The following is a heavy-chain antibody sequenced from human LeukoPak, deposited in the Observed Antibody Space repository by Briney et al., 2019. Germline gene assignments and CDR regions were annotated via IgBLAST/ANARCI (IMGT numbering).Heavy chain of an antibody. CDR3: ASRAGTMVRGVILAGWFDP. CDR1: GGSISSSSYY. D-gene: IGHD3-10*01. Sequence: SETLSLTCTVSGGSISSSSYYWGWIRQPPGKGLEWIGSIYYSGSTYYNPSLKSRVTISVDTSKNQFSLKLSSVTAADTAVYYCASRAGTMVRGVILAGWFDPWGQGTLVTVSS. J-gene: IGHJ5*02. CDR2: IYYSGST. V-gene: IGHV4-39*01.